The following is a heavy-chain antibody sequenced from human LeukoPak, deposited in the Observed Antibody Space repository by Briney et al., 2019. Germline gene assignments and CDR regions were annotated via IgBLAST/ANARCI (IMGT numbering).Heavy chain of an antibody. CDR3: TRSYCSTGSCSRDY. CDR2: IYPGDSET. D-gene: IGHD2-15*01. V-gene: IGHV5-51*01. J-gene: IGHJ4*02. Sequence: GESLQISCKASGYSFNSYWMGWVRQMPGKGLEWMGIIYPGDSETRYSPSVQGRVTVSVDRSSTTTFLQWSSLEASDSGVYFCTRSYCSTGSCSRDYWGQGTLVTVSS. CDR1: GYSFNSYW.